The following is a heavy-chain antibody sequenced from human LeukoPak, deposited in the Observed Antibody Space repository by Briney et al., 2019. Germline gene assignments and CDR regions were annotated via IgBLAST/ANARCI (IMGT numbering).Heavy chain of an antibody. CDR2: IYYSGST. CDR1: GGSISSYY. Sequence: SETLSLTCTVSGGSISSYYWSWIRQPPGKGLEWIGYIYYSGSTNYNPSLKSRVTISVDTSKNQFSLKLSSVTAADTAVYYCARGYGDSNWFDPWGQGTLVTVSS. D-gene: IGHD1-1*01. J-gene: IGHJ5*02. CDR3: ARGYGDSNWFDP. V-gene: IGHV4-59*01.